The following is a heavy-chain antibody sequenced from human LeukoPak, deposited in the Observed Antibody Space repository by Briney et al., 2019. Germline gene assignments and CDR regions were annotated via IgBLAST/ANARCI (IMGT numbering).Heavy chain of an antibody. J-gene: IGHJ3*02. CDR2: IMPLFGTA. CDR3: ASGDANTAAAFDI. V-gene: IGHV1-69*05. Sequence: SVKVSCKTSGGTFNNSAISWVRQAPGQGLEWLGGIMPLFGTAGYAQKFQGRVTITKDESTRTVYLELTSLTSDDTAVYYCASGDANTAAAFDIWGQGTMVTVSS. CDR1: GGTFNNSA. D-gene: IGHD4-17*01.